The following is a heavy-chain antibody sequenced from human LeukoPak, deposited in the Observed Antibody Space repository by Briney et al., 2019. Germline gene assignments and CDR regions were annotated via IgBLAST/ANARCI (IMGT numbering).Heavy chain of an antibody. CDR1: GFTFNSYA. J-gene: IGHJ4*02. CDR2: ISARGGTT. Sequence: GGSLRLSCAASGFTFNSYAMSWVRQAPGKGLEWVSAISARGGTTYYADSVKGRFTISRDNSKNTLYLQMNSLRAEDTAVYYCARGSAVTANNFDFWGQGTLVTVSS. D-gene: IGHD4-11*01. CDR3: ARGSAVTANNFDF. V-gene: IGHV3-23*01.